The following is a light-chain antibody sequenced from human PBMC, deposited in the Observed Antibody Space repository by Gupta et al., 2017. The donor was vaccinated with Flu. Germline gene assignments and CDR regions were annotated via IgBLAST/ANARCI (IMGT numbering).Light chain of an antibody. J-gene: IGLJ2*01. V-gene: IGLV2-8*01. CDR2: EVS. CDR3: TSYAGSNNVV. CDR1: SSDVGGYNY. Sequence: QSALTQPPSASGSPGQSVTISCTGTSSDVGGYNYVSWYQPHPGKAPTLMIYEVSKRPAGVPGRFSGSKAGNTASLTVSGLQAEEDADYYCTSYAGSNNVVFGGGTKLTVL.